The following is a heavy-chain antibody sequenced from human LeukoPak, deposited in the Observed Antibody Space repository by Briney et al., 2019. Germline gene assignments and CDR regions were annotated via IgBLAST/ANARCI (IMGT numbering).Heavy chain of an antibody. CDR2: ISAHNGNT. D-gene: IGHD2-21*02. V-gene: IGHV1-18*01. Sequence: ASVKVSCKASGYTFTSYGISWVRQAPGQGLEWMGWISAHNGNTNYAQKLQGRVTMTTDTSTSTAYMELRSLRSDDTAVYYCARDLLVTKLSDAFDIWGQGTMVTVSS. J-gene: IGHJ3*02. CDR1: GYTFTSYG. CDR3: ARDLLVTKLSDAFDI.